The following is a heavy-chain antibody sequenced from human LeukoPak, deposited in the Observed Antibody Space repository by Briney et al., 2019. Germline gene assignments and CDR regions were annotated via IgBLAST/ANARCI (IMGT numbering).Heavy chain of an antibody. J-gene: IGHJ4*02. CDR3: ARDQGSLTRSWYTGY. CDR1: GYTFTGYH. V-gene: IGHV1-2*06. Sequence: ASVKVSCKASGYTFTGYHIHLVRQAPGHGPEWMGRINPYSGDTNFAQKFQGRVTMTRDTSITTAYMDLSSLTPDDTAVYFCARDQGSLTRSWYTGYWGQGTQVTVSS. D-gene: IGHD6-13*01. CDR2: INPYSGDT.